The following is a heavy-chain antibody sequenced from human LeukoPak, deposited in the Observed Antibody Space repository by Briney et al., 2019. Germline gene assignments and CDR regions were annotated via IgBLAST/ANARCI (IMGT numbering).Heavy chain of an antibody. J-gene: IGHJ4*02. Sequence: PGGSLRLSCAASGFTFSSYAMGWVRQAPGKGPEWVSIISGSGDSTHYADSVKGRFIISRVNSRNTVYVQMNSLRAEDTGVYYCAKESPSFDYWGQGTLVTVSS. CDR3: AKESPSFDY. V-gene: IGHV3-23*01. CDR1: GFTFSSYA. CDR2: ISGSGDST.